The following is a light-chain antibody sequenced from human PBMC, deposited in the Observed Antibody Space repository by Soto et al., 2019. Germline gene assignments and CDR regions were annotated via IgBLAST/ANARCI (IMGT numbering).Light chain of an antibody. CDR2: GSS. CDR1: QSVRSTY. J-gene: IGKJ1*01. V-gene: IGKV3-20*01. Sequence: EIVLTQSPGTLSLSPGERATLSCRASQSVRSTYLAWYQHFPGQAPRLLTYGSSTRATGAPDRFSGSGSGTDFTLTITRLEPEDFAVYFCQQYGDSPLTFGQGTKVDIE. CDR3: QQYGDSPLT.